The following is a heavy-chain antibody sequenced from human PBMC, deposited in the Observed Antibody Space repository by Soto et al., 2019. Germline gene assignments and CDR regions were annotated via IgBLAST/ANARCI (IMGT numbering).Heavy chain of an antibody. CDR1: GFTLSSYA. CDR3: ARDSAALDAFDI. D-gene: IGHD6-6*01. V-gene: IGHV3-30-3*01. Sequence: GGSLRLFCSASGFTLSSYAMHWVRQGPGNGLEWVAVISYGGSHNSYADSVQGRFTIARDNSKNTPYLQMNSLRAEDTAVYYCARDSAALDAFDIWGQGTMVTVSS. J-gene: IGHJ3*02. CDR2: ISYGGSHN.